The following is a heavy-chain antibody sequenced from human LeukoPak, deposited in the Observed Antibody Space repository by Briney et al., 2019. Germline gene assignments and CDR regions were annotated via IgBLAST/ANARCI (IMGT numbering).Heavy chain of an antibody. J-gene: IGHJ5*02. CDR1: GGSISSSSYY. Sequence: PSETRSLTCTVSGGSISSSSYYWGWIRQPPGKGLEWFGRIYYSGSTYYNPSLKSRVTISVDTSKNQFSLKLSSVTAADTAVYYCARRRDIVVVPAAIQYWFDPWGQGTLVTVSS. V-gene: IGHV4-39*01. D-gene: IGHD2-2*02. CDR3: ARRRDIVVVPAAIQYWFDP. CDR2: IYYSGST.